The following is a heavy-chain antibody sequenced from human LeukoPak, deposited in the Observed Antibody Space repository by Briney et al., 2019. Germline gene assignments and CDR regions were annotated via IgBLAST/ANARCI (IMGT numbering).Heavy chain of an antibody. D-gene: IGHD1-26*01. CDR1: GGSISSSSYY. V-gene: IGHV4-39*07. CDR3: ARGPKYSGSYDSY. Sequence: SGTLSLTCTVSGGSISSSSYYWGWIRQPPGKGLEWIGSIYYSGSTYYNPSLKSRVTISVDTSKNQFSLKLSSVTAADTAVYYCARGPKYSGSYDSYWGQGTLVTVSS. CDR2: IYYSGST. J-gene: IGHJ4*02.